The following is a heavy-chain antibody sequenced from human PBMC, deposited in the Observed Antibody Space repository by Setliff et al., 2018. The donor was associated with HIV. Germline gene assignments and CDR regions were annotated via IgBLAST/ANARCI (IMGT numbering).Heavy chain of an antibody. CDR2: INPSGGST. CDR3: ARDSNFGGIVTPWDY. V-gene: IGHV1-46*01. Sequence: ASVKVSCKASGYTFTNYYIHWVRQAPGQGLEWMGIINPSGGSTTYAQKFQGRVTMTRDTSTSTVYMELSSLRSEDTAVYYCARDSNFGGIVTPWDYWGQGTLVTVSS. D-gene: IGHD1-26*01. CDR1: GYTFTNYY. J-gene: IGHJ4*02.